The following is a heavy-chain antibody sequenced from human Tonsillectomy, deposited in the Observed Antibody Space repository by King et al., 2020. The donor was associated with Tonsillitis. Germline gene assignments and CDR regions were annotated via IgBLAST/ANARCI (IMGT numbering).Heavy chain of an antibody. CDR1: GFTFSNAW. D-gene: IGHD3-10*01. J-gene: IGHJ6*02. CDR3: TVYGAMVRGVIITPLDV. V-gene: IGHV3-15*01. CDR2: IKSKTDGGTT. Sequence: QLVQSGGGLVKPGGSLRLSCAASGFTFSNAWMSWVRQAPGKGLEWVSRIKSKTDGGTTDYAAPVKGRFTISRDNSKNTLYLQMNSLKTEDTAVYYCTVYGAMVRGVIITPLDVWGQGTTVTVSS.